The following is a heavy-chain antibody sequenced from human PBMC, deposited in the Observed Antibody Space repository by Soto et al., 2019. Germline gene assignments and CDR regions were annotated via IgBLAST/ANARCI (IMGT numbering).Heavy chain of an antibody. J-gene: IGHJ3*02. CDR2: ISWNSGSI. CDR1: GFTFDDYA. D-gene: IGHD6-13*01. V-gene: IGHV3-9*01. CDR3: AKDYSRLQYSSSLLVAFDI. Sequence: GGSLRLSCAASGFTFDDYAMHWVRQAPGKGLEWVSGISWNSGSIGYADSVKGRFTISRDNAKNSLYLQMNSLRAEDTALYYCAKDYSRLQYSSSLLVAFDIWGQGTMVTVSS.